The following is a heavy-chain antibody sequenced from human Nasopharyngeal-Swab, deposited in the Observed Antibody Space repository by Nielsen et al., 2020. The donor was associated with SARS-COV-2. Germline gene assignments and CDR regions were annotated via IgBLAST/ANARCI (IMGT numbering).Heavy chain of an antibody. Sequence: GESLKISCSASGFTFSDYAMSWVRQAPGKGLEWVSVIGGSGVTTYYADSVKGRFTISRDNSKNTLYLQMNSLRAEDTAVYYCAKESLRREMATMSAHDYWGQGTLVTVSS. CDR1: GFTFSDYA. V-gene: IGHV3-23*01. D-gene: IGHD5-24*01. CDR3: AKESLRREMATMSAHDY. J-gene: IGHJ4*02. CDR2: IGGSGVTT.